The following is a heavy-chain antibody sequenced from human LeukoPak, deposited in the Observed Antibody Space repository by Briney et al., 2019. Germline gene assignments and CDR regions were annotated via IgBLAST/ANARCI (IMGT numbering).Heavy chain of an antibody. D-gene: IGHD6-19*01. CDR3: ARIAVAGTSDY. Sequence: GGSLRLSCAASGFTFSSYAMHWVRQAPGKGLEWVAVISYDGSSKYYADSAKGRFTISRDNSKNTLYLQMNSLRAEDTAVYYCARIAVAGTSDYWGQGTLVTVSS. CDR2: ISYDGSSK. J-gene: IGHJ4*02. V-gene: IGHV3-30-3*01. CDR1: GFTFSSYA.